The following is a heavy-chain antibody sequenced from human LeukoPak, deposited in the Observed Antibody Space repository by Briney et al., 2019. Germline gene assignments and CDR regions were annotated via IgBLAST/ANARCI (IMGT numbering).Heavy chain of an antibody. D-gene: IGHD2-15*01. CDR2: IYHSGST. CDR3: ARDDIVVVAATKAYYFDY. J-gene: IGHJ4*02. Sequence: PSETLSLTCTVSGYSISSGYYWGWIRQPPGKGLEWIGSIYHSGSTYYNPSLKSRVTISVDTSKNQFSLKLSSVTAADTAVYYCARDDIVVVAATKAYYFDYWGQGTLVTVSS. V-gene: IGHV4-38-2*02. CDR1: GYSISSGYY.